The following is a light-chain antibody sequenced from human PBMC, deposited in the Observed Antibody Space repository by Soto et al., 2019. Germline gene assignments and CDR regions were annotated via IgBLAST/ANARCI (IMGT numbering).Light chain of an antibody. CDR2: EVS. Sequence: QSALTQPASVSGSPGQSITISCTGTSSDIGGYNYVSWYQQHPGKAPKLMIYEVSNRPSGVSNRFSGSKSGNTASLTISGVQAEDAADYYWSSYTSSSTRVFGGGTKLTVL. CDR1: SSDIGGYNY. J-gene: IGLJ3*02. V-gene: IGLV2-14*01. CDR3: SSYTSSSTRV.